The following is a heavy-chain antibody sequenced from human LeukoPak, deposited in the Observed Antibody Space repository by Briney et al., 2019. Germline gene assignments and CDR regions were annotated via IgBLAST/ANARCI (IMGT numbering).Heavy chain of an antibody. J-gene: IGHJ1*01. D-gene: IGHD1-26*01. Sequence: GRSLRLSCAASGFTFSSYGMHWVRQAPGKGLEWVAVISYDGSNKYYADSVKGRFTISRDNSKNTLYLQMNSLRAEDTAVYYCVRDSGSSYGYYFLHWGQGTLVTVSS. V-gene: IGHV3-30*03. CDR3: VRDSGSSYGYYFLH. CDR1: GFTFSSYG. CDR2: ISYDGSNK.